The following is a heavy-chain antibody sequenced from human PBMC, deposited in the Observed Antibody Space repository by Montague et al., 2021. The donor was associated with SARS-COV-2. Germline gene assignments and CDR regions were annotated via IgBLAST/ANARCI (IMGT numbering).Heavy chain of an antibody. CDR1: GFTFSSFA. V-gene: IGHV3-48*03. D-gene: IGHD6-13*01. Sequence: SLRLSCAASGFTFSSFAMIWVRQAPGKGLEWLSYISRSGSPDHADSVKGRFTVSRDNAKNSLYLQMDSLRDEDTAVYYCATRAQSRVWYERHGPFDYWGQGTLVTVSS. J-gene: IGHJ4*02. CDR3: ATRAQSRVWYERHGPFDY. CDR2: ISRSGSP.